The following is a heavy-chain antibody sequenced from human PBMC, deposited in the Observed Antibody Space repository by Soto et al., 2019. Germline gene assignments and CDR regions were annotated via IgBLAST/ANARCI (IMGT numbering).Heavy chain of an antibody. Sequence: GGSLRLSCAASGFTFSSHAMSWVRQAPGKGLEWVSTFGSGGATYYADSVKGRFTISRDNSKHTLSLQMDSLRADDTAVFYCARRACCGSEDFPHFDYWAQGTLVTVSS. CDR2: FGSGGAT. CDR1: GFTFSSHA. D-gene: IGHD3-10*01. CDR3: ARRACCGSEDFPHFDY. J-gene: IGHJ4*02. V-gene: IGHV3-23*01.